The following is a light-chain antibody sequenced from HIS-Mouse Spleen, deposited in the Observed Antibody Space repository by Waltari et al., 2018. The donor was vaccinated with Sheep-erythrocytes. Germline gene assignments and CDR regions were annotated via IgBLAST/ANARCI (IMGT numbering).Light chain of an antibody. CDR3: CSYAGSYNHV. V-gene: IGLV2-11*01. CDR2: DVS. CDR1: SSDVGGYNY. Sequence: QSALTQPRSVSGSPGQSVTISCTGTSSDVGGYNYVPWYQQPPGKAPKLMIYDVSKRPSGVPVRFSGSKSGNTASLTISGLQAEDEADYYCCSYAGSYNHVFATGTKVTVL. J-gene: IGLJ1*01.